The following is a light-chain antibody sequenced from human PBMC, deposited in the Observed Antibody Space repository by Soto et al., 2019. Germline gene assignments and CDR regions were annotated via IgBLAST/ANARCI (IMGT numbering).Light chain of an antibody. Sequence: QSALTQPASVSGSPGQSITISCTGTSSDVGAYNYVSWYQQHPGKVTKLMIYDVSDRPSGVSNRFSGSKSGNTASLTISGLQADDEADYYCSSFTRSNSYVFGTGTKVTVL. CDR1: SSDVGAYNY. V-gene: IGLV2-14*03. CDR2: DVS. CDR3: SSFTRSNSYV. J-gene: IGLJ1*01.